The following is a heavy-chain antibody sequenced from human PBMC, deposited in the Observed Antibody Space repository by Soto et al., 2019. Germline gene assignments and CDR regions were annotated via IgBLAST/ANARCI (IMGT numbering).Heavy chain of an antibody. Sequence: QVQLVQSGAEVKKPGSSVKVSCKASGGTFSSYAISWVRQAPGQGLEWMGGIIPIFGTANYAQKFQGRVTITADESTSTAYMELSSLRSEDTAAYYCARAGPRFGEPEQRFDPWGQGTLVTVSS. CDR1: GGTFSSYA. CDR2: IIPIFGTA. D-gene: IGHD3-10*01. V-gene: IGHV1-69*01. J-gene: IGHJ5*02. CDR3: ARAGPRFGEPEQRFDP.